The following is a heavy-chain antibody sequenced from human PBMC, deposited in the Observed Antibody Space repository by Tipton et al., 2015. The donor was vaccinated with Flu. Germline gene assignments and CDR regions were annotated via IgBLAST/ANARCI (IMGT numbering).Heavy chain of an antibody. CDR3: GGDIHSAGVRGVFECDYGGDG. CDR2: INPNSGGT. D-gene: IGHD3-10*01. V-gene: IGHV1-2*02. CDR1: GYTFTGYY. Sequence: QLVQSGAEVKKPGASVKVSCKASGYTFTGYYMHWVRQAPGQGLEWMGWINPNSGGTNYAQRFQGRVTMTRDTSVSTAYMELSRLGSDHTAVYSGGGDIHSAGVRGVFECDYGGDGWGQGSTV. J-gene: IGHJ6*02.